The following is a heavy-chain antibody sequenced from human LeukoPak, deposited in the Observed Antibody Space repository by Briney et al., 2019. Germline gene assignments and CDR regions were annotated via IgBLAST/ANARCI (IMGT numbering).Heavy chain of an antibody. D-gene: IGHD4-11*01. CDR3: AKDKTTVTRGGLDV. J-gene: IGHJ6*02. Sequence: GGSLRLSCVASGFTFDDYAMHWVRQAPGMGLEWVSGISWNSGNKGYADSVKGRFTISRDNAKNSLYLQMNSLRTEDTALYYCAKDKTTVTRGGLDVWGQGTTVTVSS. CDR1: GFTFDDYA. CDR2: ISWNSGNK. V-gene: IGHV3-9*01.